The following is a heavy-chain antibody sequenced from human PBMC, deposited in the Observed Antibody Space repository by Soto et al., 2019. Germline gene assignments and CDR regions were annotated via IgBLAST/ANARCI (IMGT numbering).Heavy chain of an antibody. D-gene: IGHD1-26*01. CDR2: IYYSGST. V-gene: IGHV4-59*08. CDR3: ARISGQHPSFDY. Sequence: SETLSLTCTVSGGSISSYYWSWIRQPPGKGLEWIGYIYYSGSTNYNPSLKSRVTISVDTSKNQFSLKLSSVTAADTAVYYCARISGQHPSFDYWGQGTLVTVSS. J-gene: IGHJ4*02. CDR1: GGSISSYY.